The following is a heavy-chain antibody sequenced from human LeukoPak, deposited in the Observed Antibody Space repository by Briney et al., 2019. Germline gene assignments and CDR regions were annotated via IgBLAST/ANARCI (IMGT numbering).Heavy chain of an antibody. CDR1: GGSISSGGYY. V-gene: IGHV4-31*03. Sequence: SETLSLTCTVSGGSISSGGYYWSWIRQHPGKGLEWIGYIYYSGSTYYNPSLKSRVTISVDTSKNQFSLKLSSVTAADTAVYYCARAPSYYDSSGYYYFDYWGQGTLVTVSS. CDR2: IYYSGST. J-gene: IGHJ4*02. D-gene: IGHD3-22*01. CDR3: ARAPSYYDSSGYYYFDY.